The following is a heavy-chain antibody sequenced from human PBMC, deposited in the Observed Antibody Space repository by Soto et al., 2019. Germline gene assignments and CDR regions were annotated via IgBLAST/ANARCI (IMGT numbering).Heavy chain of an antibody. J-gene: IGHJ4*02. Sequence: EVQLVESGGGLVKPGGTLRLSCAASGFTFRNAWMSWVRQFPGKGLEWVGRIRSKADGGTADYAAPVEGRFTISRDDSKNTLYLQMNSLKTEDTAVYFFSAGDSVASANVDYWGQGTLVTVSP. CDR3: SAGDSVASANVDY. V-gene: IGHV3-15*01. CDR1: GFTFRNAW. D-gene: IGHD2-15*01. CDR2: IRSKADGGTA.